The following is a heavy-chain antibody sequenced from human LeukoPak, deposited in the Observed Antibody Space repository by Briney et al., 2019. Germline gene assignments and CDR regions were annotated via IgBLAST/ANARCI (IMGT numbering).Heavy chain of an antibody. CDR2: ISGSGGST. CDR3: AKTRTFGGVIVPFDY. V-gene: IGHV3-23*01. J-gene: IGHJ4*02. D-gene: IGHD3-16*02. Sequence: GGSLRLSCAASGFTFTSYAMSWVRQAPGKGLEWVSAISGSGGSTYYADSVKGRFTISRDNSKNTLYLQMNSLRAEDTAVYYCAKTRTFGGVIVPFDYWGQGTLVTVSS. CDR1: GFTFTSYA.